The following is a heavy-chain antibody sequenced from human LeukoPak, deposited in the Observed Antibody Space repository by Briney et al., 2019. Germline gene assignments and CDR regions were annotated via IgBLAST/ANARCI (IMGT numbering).Heavy chain of an antibody. D-gene: IGHD3-22*01. V-gene: IGHV1-69*01. CDR1: GGSFSRYA. CDR2: IIPMFGTA. CDR3: ARGSGETGGYYYVY. J-gene: IGHJ4*02. Sequence: SVKVSFKASGGSFSRYAISWVRQAPGQGLEWMGGIIPMFGTANYAQKFQGRVTITADESTRTAYMELRTLRSEDTAIYYCARGSGETGGYYYVYWGRGTPVTVSS.